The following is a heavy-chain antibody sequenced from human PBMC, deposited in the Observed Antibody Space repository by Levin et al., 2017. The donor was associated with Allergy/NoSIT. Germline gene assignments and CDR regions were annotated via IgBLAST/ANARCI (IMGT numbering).Heavy chain of an antibody. J-gene: IGHJ4*02. Sequence: NPGGSLRLSCTVYGGSFSGYYWSWVRQPPGKGLEWIGELNRSGSTNYNPSLKSRVTISGDPSKNQFSLHLSSVTAADTAVYYCARGDYGSGSYLDYWGQGTLVTVSS. CDR1: GGSFSGYY. V-gene: IGHV4-34*01. D-gene: IGHD3-10*01. CDR3: ARGDYGSGSYLDY. CDR2: LNRSGST.